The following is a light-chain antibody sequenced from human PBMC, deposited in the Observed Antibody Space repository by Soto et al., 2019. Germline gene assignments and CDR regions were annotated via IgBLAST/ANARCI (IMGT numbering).Light chain of an antibody. CDR3: QQLNSSPRT. CDR2: AAS. J-gene: IGKJ3*01. V-gene: IGKV1-9*01. CDR1: QGISTS. Sequence: DIHMTQSPSFLSAFVGDSVTITCRASQGISTSLAWYQQKPGKAPTLLIYAASTLLPGVPPRFSGSGSGTDFTLTISSLQPEDFATYYCQQLNSSPRTLGPGTKVDSK.